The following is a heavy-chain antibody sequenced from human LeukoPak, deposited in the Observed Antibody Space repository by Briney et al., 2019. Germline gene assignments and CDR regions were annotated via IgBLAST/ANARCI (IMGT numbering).Heavy chain of an antibody. CDR3: ARDASIYPSYGIFDY. CDR1: GFTFSSYW. V-gene: IGHV3-7*01. CDR2: IKQDGSEK. D-gene: IGHD5-18*01. J-gene: IGHJ4*02. Sequence: GGSLRLSCTASGFTFSSYWMSWVRQAPGKGLEWVANIKQDGSEKYYVDSVKGRFTISRDNAKNSLYLQMNSLRAEDTAVYYCARDASIYPSYGIFDYWGQGTPVTASS.